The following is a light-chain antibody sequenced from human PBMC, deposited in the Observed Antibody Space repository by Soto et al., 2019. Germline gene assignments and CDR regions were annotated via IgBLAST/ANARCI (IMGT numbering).Light chain of an antibody. CDR3: QQRSDWPLT. Sequence: EIVMTQSPATLSVSPGERATLSCRASQSVSSTLAWYQQLPGQAPRLLIYDTSNRATGIPARFSGSGSGTDFTLTISSLEPEDFAVYYCQQRSDWPLTFGGGTKVDIK. CDR1: QSVSST. J-gene: IGKJ4*01. V-gene: IGKV3-11*01. CDR2: DTS.